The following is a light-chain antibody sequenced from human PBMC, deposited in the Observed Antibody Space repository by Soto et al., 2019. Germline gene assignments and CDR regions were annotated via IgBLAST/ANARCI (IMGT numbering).Light chain of an antibody. CDR2: EVS. J-gene: IGLJ3*02. CDR3: NSYAGSNNWV. Sequence: QSALTQPASVSGSPGQSITISCTGTSSDVGSYNYVSWFQQHPGKAPKLMIYEVSKRSSGVPDRFSGSKSGNTASLTVSGLQAEDEADYYCNSYAGSNNWVFGRGTKVTVL. CDR1: SSDVGSYNY. V-gene: IGLV2-8*01.